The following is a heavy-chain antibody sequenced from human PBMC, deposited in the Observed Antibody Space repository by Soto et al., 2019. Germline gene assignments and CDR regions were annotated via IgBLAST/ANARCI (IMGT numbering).Heavy chain of an antibody. J-gene: IGHJ4*02. CDR3: ARDKITGLFDY. V-gene: IGHV4-34*01. D-gene: IGHD2-8*02. Sequence: QVQLQQWGAGLLKPSETLSLTCAVYGGSFSGYYWTWIRQPSGTGLEWIGEINHSGSTNYNPSLKSRVTISVDTSKNQFSLKLTSVTAADTAEYYCARDKITGLFDYWGQGTLVTVSS. CDR1: GGSFSGYY. CDR2: INHSGST.